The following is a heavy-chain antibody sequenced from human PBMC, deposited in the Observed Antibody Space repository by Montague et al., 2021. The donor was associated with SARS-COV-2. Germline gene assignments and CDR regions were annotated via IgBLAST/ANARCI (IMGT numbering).Heavy chain of an antibody. V-gene: IGHV4-31*03. CDR2: IYYSGSS. Sequence: TLSLTCSVSGGSISSANYYWSWLRQHPGKGLEFIGYIYYSGSSFYNPSLKSRLTISVDTSKNRFSLRLSSVTAADTVIYFCASQSGSYYNYFDLWGQGTLVTVSS. J-gene: IGHJ4*02. D-gene: IGHD1-26*01. CDR1: GGSISSANYY. CDR3: ASQSGSYYNYFDL.